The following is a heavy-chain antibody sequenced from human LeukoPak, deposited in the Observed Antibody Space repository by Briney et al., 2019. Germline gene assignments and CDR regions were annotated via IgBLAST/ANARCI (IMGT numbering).Heavy chain of an antibody. CDR2: IYSGGST. CDR3: ARRLAGSDYFDY. Sequence: GGSLRLSCAGSGITVSSNYMSWVRQAPGKGLEWVSVIYSGGSTYYADSVKGRFTSSRDNSKNTLCLQMNSLRAEDTAVYYCARRLAGSDYFDYWGQGTLVTVSS. D-gene: IGHD3-10*01. V-gene: IGHV3-53*01. J-gene: IGHJ4*02. CDR1: GITVSSNY.